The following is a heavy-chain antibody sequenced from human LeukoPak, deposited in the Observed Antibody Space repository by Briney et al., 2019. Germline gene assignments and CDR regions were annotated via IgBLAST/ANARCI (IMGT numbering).Heavy chain of an antibody. CDR3: ARHRGYCSGTSCSYNRFDP. D-gene: IGHD2-2*03. Sequence: SETLSLTCTVSGGSISSYYWTWIRQPPGKGLEWIGYISYSGSTKYNTSLKSRVTMSVDTSKNRFSLKLSSMTAADTAVYYCARHRGYCSGTSCSYNRFDPWGQGTLVTVSS. J-gene: IGHJ5*02. CDR2: ISYSGST. CDR1: GGSISSYY. V-gene: IGHV4-59*08.